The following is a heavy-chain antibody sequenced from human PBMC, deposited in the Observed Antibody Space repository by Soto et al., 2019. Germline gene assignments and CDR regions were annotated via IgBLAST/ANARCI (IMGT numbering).Heavy chain of an antibody. CDR3: ARDRSYSSSSTFDY. CDR1: GFTFSGSA. J-gene: IGHJ4*02. D-gene: IGHD6-6*01. CDR2: IRNKANSYAT. Sequence: HPGGSLRLSCAASGFTFSGSALHWVRQASGKGLEWVGRIRNKANSYATAYAASVKGRFTISRDDSKNTAFLQMNSLKTEDTAVYYCARDRSYSSSSTFDYWGQGTLVTV. V-gene: IGHV3-73*01.